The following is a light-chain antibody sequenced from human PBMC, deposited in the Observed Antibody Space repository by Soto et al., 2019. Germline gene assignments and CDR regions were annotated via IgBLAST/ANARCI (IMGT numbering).Light chain of an antibody. CDR3: PSFESSAYWV. J-gene: IGLJ3*02. Sequence: NFMLTQPHSVSESPGKTVTISCTRSSGSIASNSVQWFQQRPGSAPTTVIYEDNRRPSGVPDRFSGSIDSSSNSASLTVSGLKTEDEADYNCPSFESSAYWVFGGGTKLTVL. CDR2: EDN. V-gene: IGLV6-57*03. CDR1: SGSIASNS.